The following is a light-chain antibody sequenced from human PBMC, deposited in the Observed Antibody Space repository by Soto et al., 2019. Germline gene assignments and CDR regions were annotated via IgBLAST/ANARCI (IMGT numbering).Light chain of an antibody. Sequence: EIVMTQSPATLSLSPGARAPLSCRASQSVSSYLAWYQQKPGQAPRLLIYGASTRATGIPARFSGSGSGTEFTLTISSLQSEEFAVYYCKKYNNWPRTFGQGTKVDIK. CDR3: KKYNNWPRT. V-gene: IGKV3-15*01. J-gene: IGKJ1*01. CDR1: QSVSSY. CDR2: GAS.